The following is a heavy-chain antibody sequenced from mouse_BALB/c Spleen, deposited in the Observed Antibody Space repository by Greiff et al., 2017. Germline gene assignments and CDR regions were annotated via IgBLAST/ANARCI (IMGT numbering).Heavy chain of an antibody. CDR1: GYAFSSYW. J-gene: IGHJ4*01. CDR2: IYPGDGDT. Sequence: VQLQQSGAELVRPGSSVKISCKASGYAFSSYWMNWVKQRPGQGLEWIGQIYPGDGDTNYNGKFKGKATLTADKSSSTAYMQLSSLTSEDSAVYFCASGYYGDDGGYAMDYWGQGTSVTVSS. D-gene: IGHD2-2*01. V-gene: IGHV1-80*01. CDR3: ASGYYGDDGGYAMDY.